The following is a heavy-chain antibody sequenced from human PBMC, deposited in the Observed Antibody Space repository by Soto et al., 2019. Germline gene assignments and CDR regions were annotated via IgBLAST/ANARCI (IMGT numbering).Heavy chain of an antibody. V-gene: IGHV3-30*18. CDR1: GFTFSSYG. CDR2: ISYDGGNK. Sequence: QVQLVESGGGVVQSGRSPRLSCAASGFTFSSYGIHWVRQAPGKGLEWVAFISYDGGNKYYADSVKGRFTISRDNPKNTLFLQMNSLRAEDTAVYYCAKVMITFGGTRYGLDVWGQGTTVTVSS. CDR3: AKVMITFGGTRYGLDV. J-gene: IGHJ6*01. D-gene: IGHD3-16*01.